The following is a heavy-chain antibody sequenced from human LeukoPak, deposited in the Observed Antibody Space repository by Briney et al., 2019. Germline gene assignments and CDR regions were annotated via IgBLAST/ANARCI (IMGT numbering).Heavy chain of an antibody. D-gene: IGHD4-17*01. CDR1: GFTFSSYW. CDR3: ASNHDFGDYWHY. CDR2: INQDGREK. J-gene: IGHJ4*02. V-gene: IGHV3-7*01. Sequence: PGGSLRLSYAASGFTFSSYWINWVRQAPGKGLEWVAKINQDGREKYFVDSVKGRFTISRDNAKNSLFLQMNSLRAEDTAVYYCASNHDFGDYWHYWGQGTLVTVSS.